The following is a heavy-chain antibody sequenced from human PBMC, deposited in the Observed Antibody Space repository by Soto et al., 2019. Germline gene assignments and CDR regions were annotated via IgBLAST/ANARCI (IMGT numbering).Heavy chain of an antibody. Sequence: GGSLRLSCAASGFTFSSYAMHWVRQAPGKGLEWVAVISYDGSNKYYADSVKGRFTISRDNSKNTLYLQMNSLRAEDTAVYYCARFWVDSSGYYYPSYYGMDVWGQGTTVTVSS. CDR1: GFTFSSYA. D-gene: IGHD3-22*01. CDR3: ARFWVDSSGYYYPSYYGMDV. CDR2: ISYDGSNK. J-gene: IGHJ6*02. V-gene: IGHV3-30-3*01.